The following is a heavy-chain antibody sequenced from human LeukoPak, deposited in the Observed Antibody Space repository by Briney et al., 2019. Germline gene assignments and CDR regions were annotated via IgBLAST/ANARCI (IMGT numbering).Heavy chain of an antibody. V-gene: IGHV1-2*02. J-gene: IGHJ3*02. CDR1: GYTFTGYY. D-gene: IGHD1-26*01. CDR2: INPNSGGT. CDR3: ARVDSGSHPRLLPSAFDI. Sequence: ASVKVSCKASGYTFTGYYMHWVRQAPGQGLEWMGWINPNSGGTNYAQKFQGRVTMTRDTSISTAYMELSRLRSDDTAVYYCARVDSGSHPRLLPSAFDIWGQGTMVTVSS.